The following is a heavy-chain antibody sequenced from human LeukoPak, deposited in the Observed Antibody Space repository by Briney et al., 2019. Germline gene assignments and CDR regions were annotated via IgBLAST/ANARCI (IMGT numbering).Heavy chain of an antibody. CDR3: AKVYSPGGFDY. CDR1: GFTFSSYA. V-gene: IGHV3-23*01. CDR2: ISGSGGST. J-gene: IGHJ4*02. Sequence: GGSLRLSCAASGFTFSSYAMSWVRQAPGKGLEWVSAISGSGGSTYYADSVKGRSTISRDNSKNTLYLQMNSLRAEDTAAYYCAKVYSPGGFDYWGQGTLVTVSS. D-gene: IGHD6-13*01.